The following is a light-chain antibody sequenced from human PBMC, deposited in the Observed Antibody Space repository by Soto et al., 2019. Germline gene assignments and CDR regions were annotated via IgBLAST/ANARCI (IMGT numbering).Light chain of an antibody. V-gene: IGKV3-20*01. Sequence: EIVLTQSPRTLSFSLGGRATRSCMASQNLSRNFLAWYQQRPGQAHRLLIYDTYSRASGITDRFSGSGSGTDFTLTISRLETEDFAVFYCQQYGTSEIIFGQGTRLEI. CDR1: QNLSRNF. CDR2: DTY. CDR3: QQYGTSEII. J-gene: IGKJ5*01.